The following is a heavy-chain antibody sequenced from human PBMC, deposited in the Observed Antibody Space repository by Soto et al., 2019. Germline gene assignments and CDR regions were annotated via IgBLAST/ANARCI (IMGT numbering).Heavy chain of an antibody. CDR2: IIPIYGTA. D-gene: IGHD5-18*01. V-gene: IGHV1-69*01. CDR3: ATDLYHPGYSYGYFDY. J-gene: IGHJ4*02. Sequence: XPVKMSSEASGGPLSTYAISWVRQAPGQGLEWIGGIIPIYGTASYAQKFQCRVTITADESTSTAYMELSSLRSEDTAMYYCATDLYHPGYSYGYFDYCGQRTMVTVPS. CDR1: GGPLSTYA.